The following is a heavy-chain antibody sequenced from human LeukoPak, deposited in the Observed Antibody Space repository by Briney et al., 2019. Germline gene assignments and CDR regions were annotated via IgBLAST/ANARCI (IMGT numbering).Heavy chain of an antibody. CDR3: ARVESDCSGGSCCSYFDY. Sequence: PSETLSLTCTVSGGSISSYYWSWIRQPPGKGLEWIGYTYYSGSTNYNPSLKSRVTISVDTSKNQFSLKLSSVTAADTAVYYCARVESDCSGGSCCSYFDYWGQGTLVTVSS. V-gene: IGHV4-59*01. J-gene: IGHJ4*02. CDR2: TYYSGST. D-gene: IGHD2-15*01. CDR1: GGSISSYY.